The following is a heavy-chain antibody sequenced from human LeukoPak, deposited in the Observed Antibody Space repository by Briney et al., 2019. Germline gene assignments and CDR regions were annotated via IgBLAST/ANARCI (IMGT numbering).Heavy chain of an antibody. CDR3: ARARYSSSPPDV. D-gene: IGHD6-6*01. Sequence: ASVKVSCKASGGTFSSYAISWVRQAPGQGLEWMGGIIPIFGTANYAQKFQGRVTMTTDTSTSAAYMELRSLRSDDTAVYYCARARYSSSPPDVWGQGTTVTVSS. CDR1: GGTFSSYA. CDR2: IIPIFGTA. J-gene: IGHJ6*02. V-gene: IGHV1-69*05.